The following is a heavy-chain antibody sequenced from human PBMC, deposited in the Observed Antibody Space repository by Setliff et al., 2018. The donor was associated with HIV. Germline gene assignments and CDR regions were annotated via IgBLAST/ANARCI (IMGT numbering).Heavy chain of an antibody. CDR2: INWNGGST. J-gene: IGHJ6*03. CDR3: AREAYSVDYSDYYYYMDV. CDR1: GFTFSNYG. D-gene: IGHD1-26*01. V-gene: IGHV3-20*04. Sequence: SLRLSCAASGFTFSNYGMNWVRQAPGKGLEWVSGINWNGGSTGYADSVKGRFTISRDSAKNSLYLQMDSLRAEDTALYYCAREAYSVDYSDYYYYMDVWGRGTTVTVSS.